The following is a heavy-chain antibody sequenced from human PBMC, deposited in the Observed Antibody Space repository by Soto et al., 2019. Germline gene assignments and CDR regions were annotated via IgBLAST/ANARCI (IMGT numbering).Heavy chain of an antibody. V-gene: IGHV5-10-1*01. J-gene: IGHJ4*02. CDR2: IDPSGSQT. Sequence: GESLKISCKGSGYSFAGYWITWVRQRPGEGLEWMGRIDPSGSQTYYSPSFRGHVTISATKSITTVFLQWSSLRASDTAMYYCARQIYDSDTGPNFQYYFDSWGQGTPVTVSS. CDR3: ARQIYDSDTGPNFQYYFDS. D-gene: IGHD3-22*01. CDR1: GYSFAGYW.